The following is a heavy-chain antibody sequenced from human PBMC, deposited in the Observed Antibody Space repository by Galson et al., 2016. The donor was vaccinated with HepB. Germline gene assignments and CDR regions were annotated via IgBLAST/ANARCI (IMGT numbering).Heavy chain of an antibody. CDR3: VQGSTAPAV. J-gene: IGHJ6*04. D-gene: IGHD2-2*01. Sequence: SLRLSCAASGFTFRNYGMTWVRQAPGKGLEVVSSISRSGASTDYADSVKGRFTISRDNSKNTLSLQMNRLTADDTAIYYCVQGSTAPAVWGKGTTVTVSS. V-gene: IGHV3-23*01. CDR2: ISRSGAST. CDR1: GFTFRNYG.